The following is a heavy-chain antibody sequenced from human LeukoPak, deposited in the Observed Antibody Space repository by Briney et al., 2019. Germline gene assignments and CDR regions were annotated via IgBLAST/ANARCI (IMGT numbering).Heavy chain of an antibody. J-gene: IGHJ3*02. D-gene: IGHD2-21*01. CDR1: GGPISSSSYY. V-gene: IGHV4-39*01. Sequence: TETLSHTCTVSGGPISSSSYYWGWMRQPPGKGLEWIGSFYYSGSTYYHPSLKSRVIISVDTSKNQFSLKLSSVTAADTAVYYCARQEYCGGDWYPDAFDIWGQGTMVTVSS. CDR3: ARQEYCGGDWYPDAFDI. CDR2: FYYSGST.